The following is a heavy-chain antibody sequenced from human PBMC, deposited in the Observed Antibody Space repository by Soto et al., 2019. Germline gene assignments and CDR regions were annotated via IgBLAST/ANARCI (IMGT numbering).Heavy chain of an antibody. Sequence: QVHLVQSGAEVKKPGASVKVCCKASGYTFTTYGIRWGRQAPGQGLEWMGWIGGYNGNTNYAQKFQGRVTMTTDTSTSTAYMELRSLRSADTAVYYCAKGYNYGYGDYWGLGTLITVSS. CDR2: IGGYNGNT. CDR1: GYTFTTYG. CDR3: AKGYNYGYGDY. V-gene: IGHV1-18*01. J-gene: IGHJ4*02. D-gene: IGHD5-18*01.